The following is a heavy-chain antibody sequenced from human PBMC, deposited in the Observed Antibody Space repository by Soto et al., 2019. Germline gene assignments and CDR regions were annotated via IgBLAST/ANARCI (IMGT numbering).Heavy chain of an antibody. CDR1: GGSISSGGYY. Sequence: PSETLSLTCTVSGGSISSGGYYWSWIRQHPGKGLEWIEYIYNSGSTYYNPSLKSRVTISVDTSKNQFSLKLSSVTAADTAVYYCARDKFTMARGVIINYCMAVWGQGITVT. CDR3: ARDKFTMARGVIINYCMAV. V-gene: IGHV4-31*03. J-gene: IGHJ6*02. D-gene: IGHD3-10*01. CDR2: IYNSGST.